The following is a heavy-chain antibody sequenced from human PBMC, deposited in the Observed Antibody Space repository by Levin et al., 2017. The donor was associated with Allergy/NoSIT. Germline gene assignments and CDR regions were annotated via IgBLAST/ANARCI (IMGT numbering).Heavy chain of an antibody. D-gene: IGHD3-9*01. CDR2: INWKGGRT. J-gene: IGHJ5*02. CDR3: ARALGGNYDVLTGPSWFDP. Sequence: GGSLRLSCAVSGFNLEDYGMSWVRQAPGKGLEWVSVINWKGGRTDYAVSVKGRFIISRDNAKNSLYLQMNSLRAEDTALYYCARALGGNYDVLTGPSWFDPWGQGTLVTVSS. V-gene: IGHV3-20*04. CDR1: GFNLEDYG.